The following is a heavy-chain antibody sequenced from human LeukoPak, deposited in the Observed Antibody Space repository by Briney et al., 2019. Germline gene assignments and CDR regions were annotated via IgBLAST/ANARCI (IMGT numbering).Heavy chain of an antibody. CDR1: GFTISSYG. D-gene: IGHD3-10*01. CDR2: ISGGTT. V-gene: IGHV3-23*01. Sequence: GGSLRLSCAASGFTISSYGMSWVRQAPGKGLECVSSISGGTTYYADSVKGRFTISRDNSKSIVSLQMNSLRAEDTAVYYCAKSVYGSGNYWGQGTLVTVSS. J-gene: IGHJ4*02. CDR3: AKSVYGSGNY.